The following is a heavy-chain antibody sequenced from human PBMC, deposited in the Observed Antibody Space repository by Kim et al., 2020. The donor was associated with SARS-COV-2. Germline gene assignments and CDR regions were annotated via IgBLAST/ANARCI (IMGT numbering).Heavy chain of an antibody. CDR2: IDSSGRDI. CDR1: GFSFSSYE. D-gene: IGHD1-26*01. J-gene: IGHJ4*02. CDR3: ARDLRVGAVNFDY. Sequence: GGSLRLSCAASGFSFSSYEMTWVRQAPGKGLEWVSHIDSSGRDIYYADSVKGRFTISRDNAKNSLYLQMNSLRVEDTAIYYCARDLRVGAVNFDYWGQGTLVTVSS. V-gene: IGHV3-48*03.